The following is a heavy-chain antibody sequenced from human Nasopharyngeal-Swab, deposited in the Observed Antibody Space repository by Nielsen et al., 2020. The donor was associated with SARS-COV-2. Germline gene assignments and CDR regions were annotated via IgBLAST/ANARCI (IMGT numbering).Heavy chain of an antibody. D-gene: IGHD1-7*01. J-gene: IGHJ3*02. CDR3: ARSFRGTTPRDAFDI. CDR2: INHSGST. CDR1: GGSFSGYY. Sequence: SETLSLTCAVYGGSFSGYYWSWIRQPPGKGLEWIGEINHSGSTNYNPSLKSRVTISVDTSKNQFSLKLSSVTAAVTAVYYCARSFRGTTPRDAFDIWGQGTMVTVSS. V-gene: IGHV4-34*01.